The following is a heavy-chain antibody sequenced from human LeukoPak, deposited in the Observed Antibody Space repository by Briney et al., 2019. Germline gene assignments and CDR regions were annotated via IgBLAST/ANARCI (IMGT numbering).Heavy chain of an antibody. CDR1: GYTFTSYG. CDR2: ISAYNGNT. V-gene: IGHV1-18*01. J-gene: IGHJ4*02. Sequence: ASVKVSCKASGYTFTSYGISWMRQAPGQGLEWMGWISAYNGNTNYVQKLQGRVTMTTDTSTSTAYMELRSLRSDDTAVYYCARDKCSSTSCYESDWGQGTLVTVSS. CDR3: ARDKCSSTSCYESD. D-gene: IGHD2-2*01.